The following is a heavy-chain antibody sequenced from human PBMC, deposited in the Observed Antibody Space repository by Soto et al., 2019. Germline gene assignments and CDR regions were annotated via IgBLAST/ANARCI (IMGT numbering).Heavy chain of an antibody. CDR3: ARVLSDLWGPDRYFLY. D-gene: IGHD3-10*01. J-gene: IGHJ1*01. Sequence: GGSLRLSCAASGFTFSSYSMNWVRQAPGKGLEWVSSISSSRSYIYYADSVKGRFTISRDNTMNSLYLQMSSLRAEDTAVYYCARVLSDLWGPDRYFLYWGPGTLRSVS. CDR2: ISSSRSYI. V-gene: IGHV3-21*01. CDR1: GFTFSSYS.